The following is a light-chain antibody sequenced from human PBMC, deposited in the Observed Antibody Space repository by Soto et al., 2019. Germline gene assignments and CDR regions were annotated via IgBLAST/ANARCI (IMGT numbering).Light chain of an antibody. CDR1: QSVSNTY. CDR3: QQYATSPVLYT. Sequence: EIVLTQSPGILSLSPGERATLSCRASQSVSNTYLAWYQQKPGQAPRLLIYGTSSRATDIPDRFSGSGSGTDFTLTISSLAPEDFALYYCQQYATSPVLYTFGQGTQLEIK. CDR2: GTS. V-gene: IGKV3-20*01. J-gene: IGKJ2*01.